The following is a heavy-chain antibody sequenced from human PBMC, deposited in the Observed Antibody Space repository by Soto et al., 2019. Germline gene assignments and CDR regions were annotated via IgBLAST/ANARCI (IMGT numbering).Heavy chain of an antibody. CDR1: GYTFTSYG. Sequence: QVQLVQSGAEVKKPGASVKVSCKASGYTFTSYGISWVRQAPGQGLEWMGWISAYNGNTNNAQKLQGRVTMTTDTTTSTAYMELRSLRSDDTAVYYCTRIRHFWSGYYPGDGPYYFDYWGQGTLVTVSS. V-gene: IGHV1-18*01. J-gene: IGHJ4*02. CDR3: TRIRHFWSGYYPGDGPYYFDY. CDR2: ISAYNGNT. D-gene: IGHD3-3*02.